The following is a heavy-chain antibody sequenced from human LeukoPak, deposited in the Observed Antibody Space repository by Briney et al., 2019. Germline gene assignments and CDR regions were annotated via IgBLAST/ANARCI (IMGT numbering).Heavy chain of an antibody. D-gene: IGHD6-13*01. CDR2: INPNSGGT. CDR1: GYTFTGYN. Sequence: ASVKVSCKASGYTFTGYNMHWVRQAPGQGLEWMGWINPNSGGTNYAQKFQGRVTMTRDTSISTAYMELSRLRSDDTAVYYWARERAAAEPNWFDPWGQGTLVTVSS. CDR3: ARERAAAEPNWFDP. J-gene: IGHJ5*02. V-gene: IGHV1-2*02.